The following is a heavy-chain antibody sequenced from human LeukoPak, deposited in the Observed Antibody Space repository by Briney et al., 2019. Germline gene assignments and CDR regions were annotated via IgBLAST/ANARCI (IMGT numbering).Heavy chain of an antibody. D-gene: IGHD4-17*01. CDR3: ASNYGDYFDF. J-gene: IGHJ4*02. CDR2: IYYSGGT. CDR1: GGSITGYY. Sequence: PSETLSLTCTVSGGSITGYYWNWIRQPPGKGLEWIGYIYYSGGTNYNPSLKSRVTISVDTSENQFSLKLNSVTAADTAVYYCASNYGDYFDFWGQGTLVTVSS. V-gene: IGHV4-59*08.